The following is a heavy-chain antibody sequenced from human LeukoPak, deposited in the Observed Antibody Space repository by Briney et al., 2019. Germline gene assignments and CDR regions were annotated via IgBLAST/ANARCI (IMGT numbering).Heavy chain of an antibody. V-gene: IGHV4-4*07. Sequence: SEPLSLTCTVSGGSISSYYWSWIRQPAGKGLEWIGRIYTSGSTNYNPSLKSRVTMSVDTSKNQFSLKLSSVTAADTAVYYCARIYYGSGSPAGWFDPWGQGTLVTVSS. J-gene: IGHJ5*02. CDR2: IYTSGST. D-gene: IGHD3-10*01. CDR3: ARIYYGSGSPAGWFDP. CDR1: GGSISSYY.